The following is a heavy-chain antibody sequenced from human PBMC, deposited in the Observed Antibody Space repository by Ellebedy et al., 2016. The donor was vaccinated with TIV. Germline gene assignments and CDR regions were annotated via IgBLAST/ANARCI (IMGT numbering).Heavy chain of an antibody. D-gene: IGHD3-22*01. V-gene: IGHV3-7*03. CDR1: GFTFSDAW. J-gene: IGHJ6*02. CDR3: VRDGAYGDYSPGYYGMDV. CDR2: INQDRSEK. Sequence: GGSLRLSCAASGFTFSDAWMSWVRQAPGKGLEWVANINQDRSEKYYVDSVKGRFTISRDNAKNSLYLQMNTLRVEDTAVYHCVRDGAYGDYSPGYYGMDVWGQGTTVTVSS.